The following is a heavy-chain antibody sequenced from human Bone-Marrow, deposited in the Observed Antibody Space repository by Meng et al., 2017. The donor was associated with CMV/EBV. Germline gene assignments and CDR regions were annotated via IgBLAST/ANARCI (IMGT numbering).Heavy chain of an antibody. J-gene: IGHJ6*02. V-gene: IGHV1-18*01. Sequence: ASVKVSCKASGYTFTSYGISWVRQAPGQGLEWMGWISTYNGKANYAQKFQDRVTMTTDTSTSIAYMEVRSLRSDDTAVYYCARAGYGMDVWGQGTTVTVSS. CDR2: ISTYNGKA. CDR3: ARAGYGMDV. CDR1: GYTFTSYG.